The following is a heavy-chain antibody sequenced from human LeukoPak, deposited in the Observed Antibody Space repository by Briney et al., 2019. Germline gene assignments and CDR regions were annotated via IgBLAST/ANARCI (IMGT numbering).Heavy chain of an antibody. V-gene: IGHV3-7*03. CDR3: AREQYSYGYFSFDY. J-gene: IGHJ4*02. CDR2: IKQDGSQK. D-gene: IGHD5-18*01. Sequence: PGGSLRLSCAASGFTFSNYWMSWVRQAPGKGLEWVANIKQDGSQKNYVDSVKGRFTISRDKAKNSLYLQMNSLRAEDTAVYYCAREQYSYGYFSFDYWGQGTLVTVSS. CDR1: GFTFSNYW.